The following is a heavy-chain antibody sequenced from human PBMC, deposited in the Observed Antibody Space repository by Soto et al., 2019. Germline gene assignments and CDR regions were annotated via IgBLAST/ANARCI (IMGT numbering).Heavy chain of an antibody. CDR2: IYPSDSDT. CDR1: GYTFTIYW. Sequence: PGESLKISCQVSGYTFTIYWIGWVGQMPGKGLEWMGIIYPSDSDTRYSPSFQGQVTISADQSINTAYLQWDSLKASDTAIYYCARPANTVADHFDLWGQGTPVTVYS. D-gene: IGHD4-17*01. CDR3: ARPANTVADHFDL. V-gene: IGHV5-51*01. J-gene: IGHJ4*02.